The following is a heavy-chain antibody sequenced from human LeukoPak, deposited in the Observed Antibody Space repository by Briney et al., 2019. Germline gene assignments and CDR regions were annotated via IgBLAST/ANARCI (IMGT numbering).Heavy chain of an antibody. CDR2: ISNNGYTI. V-gene: IGHV3-48*03. CDR1: GFTFSSFE. Sequence: PGGSLRLSCAASGFTFSSFEMNWVRQGPGKGLEWVSYISNNGYTIYYADSVKGRFTISRDNAKNSLYLQMNSLRAEDTAVYYCARDPSIIDYGVVYWGQGTLVTVSS. J-gene: IGHJ4*02. D-gene: IGHD4-17*01. CDR3: ARDPSIIDYGVVY.